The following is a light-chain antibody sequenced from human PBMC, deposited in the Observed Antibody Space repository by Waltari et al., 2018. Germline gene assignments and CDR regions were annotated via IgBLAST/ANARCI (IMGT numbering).Light chain of an antibody. CDR3: QQRSTWPLT. CDR1: QNIGRH. J-gene: IGKJ4*01. Sequence: EFVLTQSPATLSLSPGERATLSCWASQNIGRHLAWYQQRPGQAPSLVIYDASNRATGIPARFSGSGSGTDFTLTISSLEPEDFAVYYCQQRSTWPLTFGGGTKVDIK. V-gene: IGKV3-11*01. CDR2: DAS.